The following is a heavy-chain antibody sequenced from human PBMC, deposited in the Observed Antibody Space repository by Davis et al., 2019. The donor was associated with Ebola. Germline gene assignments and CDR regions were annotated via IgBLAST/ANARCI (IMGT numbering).Heavy chain of an antibody. V-gene: IGHV3-30*03. CDR3: VRDFFEFSSSSFSDS. CDR1: GFTFSRYG. J-gene: IGHJ4*02. D-gene: IGHD6-6*01. CDR2: IFFDGSET. Sequence: GESLKIPCEASGFTFSRYGMHRVRQAPGKGPEWLAYIFFDGSETFYADSVKGRFTIPSDNSKNTLYLQMGRLRSDDTAMYYCVRDFFEFSSSSFSDSWGQGTLVTVSS.